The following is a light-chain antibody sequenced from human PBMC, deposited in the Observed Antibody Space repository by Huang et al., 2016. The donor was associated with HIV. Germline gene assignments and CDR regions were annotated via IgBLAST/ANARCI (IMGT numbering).Light chain of an antibody. Sequence: DIQMTQSSPPLSASVGDRGTFTRRANKNITKSLEWYQQKPGKAPKPLLYTSSTLESGVPSRFSGSGSGSRLTLRITNLRPEDFATYYCQQSFSVPRTFG. CDR3: QQSFSVPRT. CDR1: KNITKS. J-gene: IGKJ1*01. V-gene: IGKV1-39*01. CDR2: TSS.